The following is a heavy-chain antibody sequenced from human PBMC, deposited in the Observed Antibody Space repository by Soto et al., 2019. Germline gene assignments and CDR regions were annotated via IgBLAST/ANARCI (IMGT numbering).Heavy chain of an antibody. CDR1: GYTFISYP. D-gene: IGHD3-10*01. CDR2: INPANGDT. CDR3: AKSRSPDY. J-gene: IGHJ4*02. V-gene: IGHV1-3*01. Sequence: ASVKVSCKASGYTFISYPIHWVRQAPGQSLECMGWINPANGDTRYSQKFQGRVTITRDTSATTAYMDLNSLIPDDTAIYYCAKSRSPDYWGQGTLVTVSS.